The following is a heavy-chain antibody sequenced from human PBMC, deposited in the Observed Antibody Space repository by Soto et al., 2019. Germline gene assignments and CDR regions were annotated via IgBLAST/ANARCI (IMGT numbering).Heavy chain of an antibody. CDR2: IYYTGST. V-gene: IGHV4-30-4*02. Sequence: SETLSLTCTVPGGSFSSGDYYWSWVRQPPGKGLEWMGYIYYTGSTFNNPSLKSRVSISIDTSKTQCSLKLSSVTAAATAVYYCAIIHFGDDPSYYYYGMDVWGQGTTVTVSS. CDR1: GGSFSSGDYY. D-gene: IGHD4-17*01. J-gene: IGHJ6*02. CDR3: AIIHFGDDPSYYYYGMDV.